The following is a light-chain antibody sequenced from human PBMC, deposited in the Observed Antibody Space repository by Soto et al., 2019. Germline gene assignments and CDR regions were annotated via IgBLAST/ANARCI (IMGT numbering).Light chain of an antibody. CDR2: GAS. CDR3: QQYNNWPLALT. V-gene: IGKV3-15*01. J-gene: IGKJ4*01. CDR1: QSVSSN. Sequence: EIVMTQSPATLSVSPGERATLSCRASQSVSSNLAWYQQKPGQAPRLLIYGASTRATGIPVRFSGSVSGTEFTLTISSLQSQDFAVYYCQQYNNWPLALTFGGGTKVEIK.